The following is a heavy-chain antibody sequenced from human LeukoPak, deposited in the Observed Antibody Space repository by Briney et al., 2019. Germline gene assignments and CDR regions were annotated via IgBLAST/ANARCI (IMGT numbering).Heavy chain of an antibody. J-gene: IGHJ4*02. CDR1: GFTFSSFA. D-gene: IGHD2-15*01. CDR2: ISGSGGST. CDR3: AKGYCSGGSCYPPA. V-gene: IGHV3-23*01. Sequence: GGSLRLSCAASGFTFSSFAMSWVRQAPGKGLEWVSAISGSGGSTYYADSVKGRFAIPRDNPSNTLYVQMNSLRAEDTAVYYCAKGYCSGGSCYPPAWGQGTLVTVSS.